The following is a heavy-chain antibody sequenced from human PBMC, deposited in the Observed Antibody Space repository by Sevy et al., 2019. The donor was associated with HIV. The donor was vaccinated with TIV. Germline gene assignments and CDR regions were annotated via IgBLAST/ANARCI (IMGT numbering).Heavy chain of an antibody. CDR1: GYTLTELS. CDR3: SSTRMGDCWSGYSIDY. Sequence: ASVKVSCKVSGYTLTELSMHWVRQAPGKGLEWMGGFDPEDGETIYAQKFQGRVTMTEDTSTDTAYMQLSSLRSEDTAVYYSSSTRMGDCWSGYSIDYWGPGTLVAVSS. V-gene: IGHV1-24*01. D-gene: IGHD3-3*01. J-gene: IGHJ4*02. CDR2: FDPEDGET.